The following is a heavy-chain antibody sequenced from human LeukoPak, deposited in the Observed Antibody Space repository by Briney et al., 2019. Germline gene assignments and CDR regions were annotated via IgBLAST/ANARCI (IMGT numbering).Heavy chain of an antibody. CDR1: GGSISSGSYY. CDR3: ARGARDFSETYYYYYYMDV. J-gene: IGHJ6*03. Sequence: SETLSLTCTVSGGSISSGSYYWSWIRQPAGKGLEWIGRIYTSGSTNYNPSLKSRVTISVDTSKNQFSLKLSSVTAADTAVYYCARGARDFSETYYYYYYMDVWGKGTTVTVSS. CDR2: IYTSGST. D-gene: IGHD2/OR15-2a*01. V-gene: IGHV4-61*02.